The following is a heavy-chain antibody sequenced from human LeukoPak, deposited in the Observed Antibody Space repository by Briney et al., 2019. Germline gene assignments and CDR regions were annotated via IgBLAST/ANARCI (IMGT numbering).Heavy chain of an antibody. Sequence: SGGPLRLSCAPPGFTFSSYRMHGVRQAPGKGVEWVAVISYDGSNKYYADSVKGRFTISRDNSKNTLYLQMNSMRAEDTAVYYCAKRASGSGTSLYYFDYWGQGTLVTVSS. CDR2: ISYDGSNK. CDR3: AKRASGSGTSLYYFDY. J-gene: IGHJ4*02. D-gene: IGHD3-10*01. CDR1: GFTFSSYR. V-gene: IGHV3-30*18.